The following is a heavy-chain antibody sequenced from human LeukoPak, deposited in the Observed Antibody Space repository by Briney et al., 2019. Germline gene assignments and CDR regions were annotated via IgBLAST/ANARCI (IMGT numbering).Heavy chain of an antibody. CDR3: AKSPYYDSSGTYYGMDV. CDR1: GFTFSSYS. Sequence: GGSLRLPCAASGFTFSSYSMYWVRQAPGKGLEWVSSISNSGNNIYYPDSVKGRFTTSRDNAKSSLYLQMSSLRAEDTAVYYCAKSPYYDSSGTYYGMDVWGQGTTVTVSS. V-gene: IGHV3-21*04. CDR2: ISNSGNNI. D-gene: IGHD3-22*01. J-gene: IGHJ6*02.